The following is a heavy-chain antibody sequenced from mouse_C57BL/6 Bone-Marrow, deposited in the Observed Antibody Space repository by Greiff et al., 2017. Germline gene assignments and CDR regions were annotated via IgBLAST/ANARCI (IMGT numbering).Heavy chain of an antibody. CDR3: SRGVITPYYFDY. CDR2: IYPSDSET. J-gene: IGHJ2*01. CDR1: GYTFTSYW. Sequence: QVQLQQSGAELVRPGSSVKLSCKASGYTFTSYWMDWVKQRPGQGLEWIGNIYPSDSETHYNQKFKDKATLTVDNTSSTASMKLSTLTSVDSAVYYWSRGVITPYYFDYWGQGTTLTVSA. V-gene: IGHV1-61*01. D-gene: IGHD1-1*01.